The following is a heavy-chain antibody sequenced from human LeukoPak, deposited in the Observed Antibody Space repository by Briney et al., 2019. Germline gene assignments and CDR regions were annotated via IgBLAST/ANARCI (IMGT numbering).Heavy chain of an antibody. V-gene: IGHV4-59*01. CDR2: IYYSGST. D-gene: IGHD3-22*01. J-gene: IGHJ3*01. CDR3: AIVRHYDSIAGPFDV. Sequence: PSETLSLTCTVSGASINNYYWSWIRQPPGKGLEWIGYIYYSGSTNYNPSLKSRVTISIDTSKKQLSLKLSSVTAADTAVYFCAIVRHYDSIAGPFDVWGQGTMVTVSS. CDR1: GASINNYY.